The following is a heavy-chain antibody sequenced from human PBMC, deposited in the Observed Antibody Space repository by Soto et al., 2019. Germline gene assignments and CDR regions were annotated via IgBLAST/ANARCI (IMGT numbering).Heavy chain of an antibody. CDR1: GFTFSSYG. CDR2: ISYDGSNK. D-gene: IGHD3-9*01. V-gene: IGHV3-30*18. CDR3: AKDQVFAMTGYYPVRYYGMDV. J-gene: IGHJ6*02. Sequence: SLRLSCAASGFTFSSYGMHWVRQAPGKGLEWVAVISYDGSNKYYADSVKGRFTISRDNSKNTLYLQMNSLRAEDTAVYYCAKDQVFAMTGYYPVRYYGMDVWGQGTTVTVSS.